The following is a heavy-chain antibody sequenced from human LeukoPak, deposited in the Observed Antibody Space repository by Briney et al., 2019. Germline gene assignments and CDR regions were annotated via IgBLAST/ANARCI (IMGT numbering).Heavy chain of an antibody. CDR3: AGVGCSGGSCLLDY. CDR1: GGSVSSHY. CDR2: IYYSGST. Sequence: PSETLSLTCTVSGGSVSSHYWSWIRQPPGKGLEWIGYIYYSGSTNYNPSLKSRVTISVDTSKNQFSLKLSSVTAADTAVYYCAGVGCSGGSCLLDYWGQGTLVTVSS. J-gene: IGHJ4*02. D-gene: IGHD2-15*01. V-gene: IGHV4-59*02.